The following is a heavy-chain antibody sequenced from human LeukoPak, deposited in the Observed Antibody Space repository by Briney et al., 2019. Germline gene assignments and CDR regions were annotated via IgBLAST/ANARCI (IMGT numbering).Heavy chain of an antibody. V-gene: IGHV3-30-3*01. CDR1: GFTVSSNY. CDR3: ARAGRKYCSGGSCYYGMDV. CDR2: ISYDGSNK. J-gene: IGHJ6*02. Sequence: GGSLRLSCAASGFTVSSNYMSWARQAPGKGLEWVAVISYDGSNKYYADSVKGRFTISRDNSKNTLYLQMNSLRAEDTAVYYCARAGRKYCSGGSCYYGMDVWGQGTTVTVSS. D-gene: IGHD2-15*01.